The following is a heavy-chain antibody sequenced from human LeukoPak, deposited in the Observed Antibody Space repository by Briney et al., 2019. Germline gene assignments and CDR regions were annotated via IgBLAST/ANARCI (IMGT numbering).Heavy chain of an antibody. CDR3: AGRSYATFDY. CDR1: GGSISSGGYS. Sequence: SQTLSLTCAVSGGSISSGGYSWSWIRQPPGKGLEWIGYIYYSGSTYYNPSLKSRVTISVDTSKNQFSLKLSSVTAADTAVYYCAGRSYATFDYWGQGTLVTVSS. J-gene: IGHJ4*02. CDR2: IYYSGST. V-gene: IGHV4-30-4*07. D-gene: IGHD5-18*01.